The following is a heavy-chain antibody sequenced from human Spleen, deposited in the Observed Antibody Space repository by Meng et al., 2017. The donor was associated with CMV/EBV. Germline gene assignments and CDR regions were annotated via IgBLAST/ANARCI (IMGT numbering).Heavy chain of an antibody. CDR3: AKTPRGFGELLYSFFDY. V-gene: IGHV3-48*01. J-gene: IGHJ4*02. D-gene: IGHD3-10*01. CDR2: INYGGSTI. CDR1: GFTFSGSS. Sequence: GGSLRLSCAASGFTFSGSSIHWVRQASGKGLEWLSYINYGGSTIFYADSVKGRFTISSDNSKNTLYLQMNSLRAEDTAVYYCAKTPRGFGELLYSFFDYWGQGTLVTVSS.